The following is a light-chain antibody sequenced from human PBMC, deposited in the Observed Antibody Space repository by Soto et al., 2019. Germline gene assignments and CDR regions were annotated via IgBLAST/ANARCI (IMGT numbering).Light chain of an antibody. V-gene: IGKV3-15*01. CDR3: QQRSNWPPT. Sequence: EIVMTQSPATLSVSPGERATLSCRASQSVFSSLAWYQQKPGQAPRLLIYGAATRATGIPARFSGSGSGTDFTLTISSLEPEDFAVYYCQQRSNWPPTFGQGTKVDI. CDR2: GAA. J-gene: IGKJ1*01. CDR1: QSVFSS.